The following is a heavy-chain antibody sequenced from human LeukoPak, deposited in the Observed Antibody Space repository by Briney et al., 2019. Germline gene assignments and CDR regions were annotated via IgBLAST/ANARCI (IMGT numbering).Heavy chain of an antibody. CDR2: ISSRTGHI. CDR1: GFTFSSYS. CDR3: ARGIVGTTDTTFDY. Sequence: GGSLRLSCAASGFTFSSYSMNWVRQAPRQGLEWVSSISSRTGHIYFADSVKGRFTISRDDAKKSLYLQMNSLRAGDTAVYYCARGIVGTTDTTFDYWGQGTLVTVSS. V-gene: IGHV3-21*01. D-gene: IGHD1-26*01. J-gene: IGHJ4*02.